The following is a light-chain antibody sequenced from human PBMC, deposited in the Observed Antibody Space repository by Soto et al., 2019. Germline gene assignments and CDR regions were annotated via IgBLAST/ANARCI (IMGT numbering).Light chain of an antibody. CDR2: DTT. CDR1: PSNIGAGFD. J-gene: IGLJ3*02. Sequence: QSVLTQPPSVSGAPGQRITISCTGSPSNIGAGFDVHWYQQFPGTAPKLLIYDTTSRPSGVPDRFSGSQSGTSASLAITGLQPGDEADYYCQSYDTSLSGAWVFGGGTKLTVL. V-gene: IGLV1-40*01. CDR3: QSYDTSLSGAWV.